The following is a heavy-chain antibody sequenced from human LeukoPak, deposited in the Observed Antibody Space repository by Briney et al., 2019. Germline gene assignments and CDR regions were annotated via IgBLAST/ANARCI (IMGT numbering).Heavy chain of an antibody. Sequence: PGGSLRHSCADSTFTFSNAWMSWVRQDPGKGVGGGGRTRNRGNSDTTENAASEKGRFNIARNNTNNSQHLEMNSLKTEDTAVYYCAGGSSSGFFDYWGLGTLVTVSS. D-gene: IGHD6-6*01. V-gene: IGHV3-72*01. CDR2: TRNRGNSDTT. CDR3: AGGSSSGFFDY. J-gene: IGHJ4*02. CDR1: TFTFSNAW.